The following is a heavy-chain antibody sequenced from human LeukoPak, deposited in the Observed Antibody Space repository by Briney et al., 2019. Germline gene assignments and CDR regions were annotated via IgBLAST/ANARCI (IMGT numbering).Heavy chain of an antibody. J-gene: IGHJ6*02. D-gene: IGHD3-10*01. Sequence: PGESLRLSCAASGFTFSSYAMSWVRQAPGQGLEWVSGIAGSGGTTNYADSVKGRFTISRDNSKNTLYLQMNSLRAEDTAVYYCAKDVAPDYYGSVGMDVWGQGTAVTVSS. V-gene: IGHV3-23*01. CDR1: GFTFSSYA. CDR2: IAGSGGTT. CDR3: AKDVAPDYYGSVGMDV.